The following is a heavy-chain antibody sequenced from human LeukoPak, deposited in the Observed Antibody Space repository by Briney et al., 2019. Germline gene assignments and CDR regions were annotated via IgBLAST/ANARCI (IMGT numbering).Heavy chain of an antibody. J-gene: IGHJ4*02. CDR3: ARGGYYGSGSFPDY. V-gene: IGHV1-2*02. Sequence: ASVKVSCKASGYTFTGYYMHWVRQAPGQGLEWMGWINPNSGGTNYAQKFQGRVTMTRDTSISTAYMELRSLTSDDTAVYYCARGGYYGSGSFPDYWGQGTLVTVSS. CDR2: INPNSGGT. D-gene: IGHD3-10*01. CDR1: GYTFTGYY.